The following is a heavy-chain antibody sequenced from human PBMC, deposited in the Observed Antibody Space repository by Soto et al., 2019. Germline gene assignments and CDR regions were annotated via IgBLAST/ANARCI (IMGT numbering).Heavy chain of an antibody. CDR1: GDSISSPKW. J-gene: IGHJ3*01. V-gene: IGHV4-4*02. CDR3: AYSTGWYRHDV. D-gene: IGHD6-19*01. CDR2: LLHGGTT. Sequence: QVQLQESGPGLVKPSGTLSLTCAVSGDSISSPKWWTWLRQPPGKGLEWIGDLLHGGTTNYNPSLKXXVTLSVDTSQNQFSLNLTSVTAADTAIYYCAYSTGWYRHDVWGQGTSVTVSS.